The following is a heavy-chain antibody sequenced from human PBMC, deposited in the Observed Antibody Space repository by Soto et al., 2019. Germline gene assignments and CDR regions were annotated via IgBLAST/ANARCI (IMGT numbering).Heavy chain of an antibody. V-gene: IGHV1-2*02. D-gene: IGHD1-26*01. J-gene: IGHJ4*02. Sequence: QVHLXXSGAXXXXPGXXXXVSCXXXGXXXXDXXXHWVRQAPXQGLEWMGSVTPRSGEVXYSPKFQGRXXXTXXTXXXXXXXELTTLKFDDTAVFYCARVPILGPTGDFDYWGQGTLATVSS. CDR2: VTPRSGEV. CDR1: GXXXXDXX. CDR3: ARVPILGPTGDFDY.